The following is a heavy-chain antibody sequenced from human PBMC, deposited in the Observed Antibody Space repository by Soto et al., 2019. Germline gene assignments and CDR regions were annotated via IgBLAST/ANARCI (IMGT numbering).Heavy chain of an antibody. CDR3: ARDLVVPAASTRNYYYYGMDV. CDR1: GGSIRGYY. CDR2: IYYSGST. Sequence: SETLSLTCTVSGGSIRGYYWSWIRQTPGKGLEWIGHIYYSGSTNYNPSLKSRVTISVDTSKNQFSLKLSSVTAADTAVYYCARDLVVPAASTRNYYYYGMDVWGQGTTVTVSS. D-gene: IGHD2-2*01. V-gene: IGHV4-59*01. J-gene: IGHJ6*02.